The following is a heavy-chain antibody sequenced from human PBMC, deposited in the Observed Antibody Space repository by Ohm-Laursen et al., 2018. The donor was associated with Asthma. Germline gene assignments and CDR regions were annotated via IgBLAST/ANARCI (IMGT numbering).Heavy chain of an antibody. CDR1: GFTFSNYV. V-gene: IGHV3-23*01. CDR3: ARCPNTPRDFDSSAYSPFDN. CDR2: ISGSGGTT. J-gene: IGHJ4*02. D-gene: IGHD3-22*01. Sequence: SLRLSCAASGFTFSNYVMSWVRQAPGKGLEWVSRISGSGGTTYSAASVKGRFTISRDNSKNTLYLQMDSLRAEDTAVYYCARCPNTPRDFDSSAYSPFDNWGQGTLVTVSS.